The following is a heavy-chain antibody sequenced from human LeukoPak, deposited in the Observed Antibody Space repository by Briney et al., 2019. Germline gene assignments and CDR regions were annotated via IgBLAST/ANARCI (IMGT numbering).Heavy chain of an antibody. CDR3: AKDNYGSGSYLLAFDI. D-gene: IGHD3-10*01. CDR2: ISGSGGST. Sequence: QPGGSLRLSCAASGFTFSNYGMSWVRQAPGKGLEWVSGISGSGGSTYYADSVKGRFTISRDNSKNTLYLQMNSLRAEDTAVYYCAKDNYGSGSYLLAFDIWGQGTVVTVSS. V-gene: IGHV3-23*01. J-gene: IGHJ3*02. CDR1: GFTFSNYG.